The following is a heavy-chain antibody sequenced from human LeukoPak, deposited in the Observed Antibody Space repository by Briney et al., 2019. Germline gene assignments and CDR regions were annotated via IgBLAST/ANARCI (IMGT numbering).Heavy chain of an antibody. J-gene: IGHJ3*02. D-gene: IGHD3-22*01. Sequence: GSLRLSCAASGFTFSSYAMGWVRQAPGKGLEWVSAISGSGGSTYYADSVKGRFTISRDNSKNTLYLQMNSLRAEDTAVYYCAKDTYYYDSSGYYLTRHDAFDIWGQGTMVTVSS. CDR2: ISGSGGST. CDR3: AKDTYYYDSSGYYLTRHDAFDI. V-gene: IGHV3-23*01. CDR1: GFTFSSYA.